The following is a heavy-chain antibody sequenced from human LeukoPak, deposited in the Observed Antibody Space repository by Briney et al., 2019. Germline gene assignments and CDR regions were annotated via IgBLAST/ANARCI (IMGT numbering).Heavy chain of an antibody. Sequence: ASVKVSCKASGYTFTGYYIHWVRQAPGQGLEWMARINPNNGGTNYAQKFQGRVTMTRDMSMSTAYMELSRLRSDDTAVYYCAGEDNSSGYRPFDIWGQGTMVTVPS. CDR2: INPNNGGT. CDR3: AGEDNSSGYRPFDI. D-gene: IGHD3-22*01. J-gene: IGHJ3*02. V-gene: IGHV1-2*06. CDR1: GYTFTGYY.